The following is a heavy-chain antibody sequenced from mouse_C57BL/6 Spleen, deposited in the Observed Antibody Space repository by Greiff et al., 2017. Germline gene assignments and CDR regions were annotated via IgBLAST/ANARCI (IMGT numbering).Heavy chain of an antibody. Sequence: VQLKESGPGLVKPSQSLSLTCSVTGYSITSGYYWNWIRQFPGNKLEWMGYISYDGSNNYNPSLKNRISITRDTSKNQFFLKLNSVTTEDTATYYCAREGLGRPLDYWGQGTTLTVSS. D-gene: IGHD4-1*01. CDR2: ISYDGSN. CDR3: AREGLGRPLDY. J-gene: IGHJ2*01. CDR1: GYSITSGYY. V-gene: IGHV3-6*01.